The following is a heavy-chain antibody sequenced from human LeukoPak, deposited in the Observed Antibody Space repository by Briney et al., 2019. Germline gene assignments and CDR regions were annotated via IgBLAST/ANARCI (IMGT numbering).Heavy chain of an antibody. D-gene: IGHD3-16*01. Sequence: GGSLRLSCAASGFTFSSYSMNWVRQAPGKGLEWVAVISYDGSNKYYADSVKGRFTISRDNSKNTLYLQMNSLRAEDTAVYYCAKDGLGYFDYWGQGTLVTVSS. V-gene: IGHV3-30*18. CDR2: ISYDGSNK. CDR1: GFTFSSYS. CDR3: AKDGLGYFDY. J-gene: IGHJ4*02.